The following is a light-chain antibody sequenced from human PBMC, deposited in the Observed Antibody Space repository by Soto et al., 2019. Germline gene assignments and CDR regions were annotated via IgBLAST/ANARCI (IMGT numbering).Light chain of an antibody. CDR3: QQYNSYPWT. Sequence: DIKMTQSPSTLSGSVGDRVTITCRASQTISSWLAWYQPKPGKAPKLLIYKASTLKSGVPSRSSASGSATEFTLTITSLQPDDFAPYYCQQYNSYPWTFGQGTKVDIK. V-gene: IGKV1-5*03. J-gene: IGKJ1*01. CDR2: KAS. CDR1: QTISSW.